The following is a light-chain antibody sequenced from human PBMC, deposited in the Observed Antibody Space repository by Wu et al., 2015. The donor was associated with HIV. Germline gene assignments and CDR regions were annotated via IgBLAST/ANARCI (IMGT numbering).Light chain of an antibody. J-gene: IGKJ4*01. CDR3: QQYNNWPLT. V-gene: IGKV3-15*01. CDR1: QSVNNN. CDR2: DAS. Sequence: EIVMTLSPATLSVSPGERATLSCRASQSVNNNLAWYQHKPGQAPRLLIYDASSRPSDIPDRFGGSGSGTEFTLTISSMQSEDFAVYYCQQYNNWPLTFGGGTKVEIK.